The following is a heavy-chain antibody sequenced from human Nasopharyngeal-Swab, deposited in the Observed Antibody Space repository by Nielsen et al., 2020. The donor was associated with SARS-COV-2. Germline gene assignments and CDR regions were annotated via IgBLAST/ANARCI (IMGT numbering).Heavy chain of an antibody. D-gene: IGHD2-2*01. J-gene: IGHJ4*02. CDR1: GFTFTNYY. CDR2: INPSGGSP. V-gene: IGHV1-46*01. CDR3: ARDPMMCRSTSCAFDH. Sequence: ASVKVSCKASGFTFTNYYIHWVRQAPGQGLERMAIINPSGGSPTYAQRFQGRVTMTWDTSTGTVYMEISSLRFDDTAVYYCARDPMMCRSTSCAFDHWGQGTLVTVSS.